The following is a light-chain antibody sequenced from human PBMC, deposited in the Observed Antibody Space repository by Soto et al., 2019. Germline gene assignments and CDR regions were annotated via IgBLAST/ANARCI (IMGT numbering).Light chain of an antibody. CDR2: AAT. V-gene: IGKV1-16*02. CDR3: QHYQRYPPS. CDR1: HPIDIN. Sequence: DIQMTQSPSSLSASVGDRVTITCRASHPIDINLVWFQQKPGKAPKSLIYAATNLQSGVPSKFSGSGGGTDFSLTISGLQCEDVATKYCQHYQRYPPSFGGGTKLEIK. J-gene: IGKJ4*01.